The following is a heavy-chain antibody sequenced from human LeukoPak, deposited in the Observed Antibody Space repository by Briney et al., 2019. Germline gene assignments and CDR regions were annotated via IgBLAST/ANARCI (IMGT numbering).Heavy chain of an antibody. CDR3: ARDGSGEWPIGY. D-gene: IGHD3-10*01. Sequence: GGSLRLSCAASGFTFSNYDMHWVRQSTGKGLEWVSGIGTAGDTYYPASVKGRFTISRDNAKNSLYLQMNSLRVEDTAVYYCARDGSGEWPIGYWGQGTLVTVSS. CDR2: IGTAGDT. J-gene: IGHJ4*02. V-gene: IGHV3-13*01. CDR1: GFTFSNYD.